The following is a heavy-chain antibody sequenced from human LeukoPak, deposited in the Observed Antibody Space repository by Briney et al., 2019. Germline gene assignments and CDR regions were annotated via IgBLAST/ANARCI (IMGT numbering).Heavy chain of an antibody. CDR3: ARSGYSGYDYLFDY. D-gene: IGHD5-12*01. CDR2: IYTSGST. CDR1: GGSINNYF. Sequence: PSETPSLTCTVSGGSINNYFWSWIRQPAGKGLEWIGRIYTSGSTNYNPSLKSRVTISVDTSKNQFSLKLSSVTAADTAVYYCARSGYSGYDYLFDYWGQGTLVTVSS. J-gene: IGHJ4*02. V-gene: IGHV4-4*07.